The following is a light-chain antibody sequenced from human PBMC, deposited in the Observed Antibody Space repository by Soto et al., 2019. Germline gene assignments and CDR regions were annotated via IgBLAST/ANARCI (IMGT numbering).Light chain of an antibody. Sequence: EVVMTQSPATLSVSPGERATLSCRTSQTVYNNLAWYLQKPGQAPRLLISAASTWATGIPARFSGSGSGTEFTLTINSLQSEDFAVYYCQEYTSWPLTFGGGTKVEIK. CDR2: AAS. CDR1: QTVYNN. V-gene: IGKV3D-15*01. J-gene: IGKJ4*01. CDR3: QEYTSWPLT.